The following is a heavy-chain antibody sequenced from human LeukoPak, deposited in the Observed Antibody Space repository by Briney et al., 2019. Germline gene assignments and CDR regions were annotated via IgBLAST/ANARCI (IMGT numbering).Heavy chain of an antibody. CDR1: GLTFTAFA. D-gene: IGHD3-22*01. J-gene: IGHJ4*02. V-gene: IGHV3-23*01. CDR3: AKVETSYYDGSGYYPFDS. Sequence: HPGGSLRLSCAASGLTFTAFAINWVRQAPGKGAEGVSAISASGGSSFYADSVRGRFTISRDNSNNTLYLQMNSLRADDTAVYYCAKVETSYYDGSGYYPFDSWGQGTLVTVSS. CDR2: ISASGGSS.